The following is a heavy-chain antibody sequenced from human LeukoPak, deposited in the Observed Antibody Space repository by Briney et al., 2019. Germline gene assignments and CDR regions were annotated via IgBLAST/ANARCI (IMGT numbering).Heavy chain of an antibody. V-gene: IGHV4-39*01. D-gene: IGHD5-18*01. CDR2: IYYSGST. CDR1: GGSISSSSYY. Sequence: PSETLSLTCTVSGGSISSSSYYWGWIRQPPGKGLEWIGSIYYSGSTYYNPSLKSRVTISVDTSKNQFSLKLSSVTAADTAVYYCARHGVRGYSYGPNWFDPWGQGTLVTVSS. CDR3: ARHGVRGYSYGPNWFDP. J-gene: IGHJ5*02.